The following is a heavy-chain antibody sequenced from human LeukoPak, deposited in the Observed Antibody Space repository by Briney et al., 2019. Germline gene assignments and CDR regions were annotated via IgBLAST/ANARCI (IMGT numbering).Heavy chain of an antibody. D-gene: IGHD3-3*01. Sequence: GASVKVSCKASGGTFSSYAISWVRQAPGQGLEWMGGIIPIFGTANYAQKFQGRVTITADESTSTAYMELSSLRSEDTAVYYCARAVRFLEWFPWFDPWGQGTLVTVSS. CDR2: IIPIFGTA. V-gene: IGHV1-69*13. CDR3: ARAVRFLEWFPWFDP. J-gene: IGHJ5*02. CDR1: GGTFSSYA.